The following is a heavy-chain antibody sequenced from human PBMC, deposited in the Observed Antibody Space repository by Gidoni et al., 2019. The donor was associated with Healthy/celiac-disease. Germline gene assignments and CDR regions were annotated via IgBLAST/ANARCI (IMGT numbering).Heavy chain of an antibody. CDR2: ISYDGSNK. V-gene: IGHV3-30*18. CDR1: GFTFSSYG. J-gene: IGHJ4*02. D-gene: IGHD3-22*01. Sequence: QVQLVESGGGVVQPGRSLRLSCAASGFTFSSYGLHWVRQAPGKGLEWVAVISYDGSNKYYADSVKGRFTISRDNSKNTLYLQMNSLRAEDTAVYYCAKEETGGYYYDSSGYYPTYIDYWGQGTLVTVSS. CDR3: AKEETGGYYYDSSGYYPTYIDY.